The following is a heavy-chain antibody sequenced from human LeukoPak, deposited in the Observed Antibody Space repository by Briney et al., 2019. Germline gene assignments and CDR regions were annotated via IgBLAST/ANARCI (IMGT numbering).Heavy chain of an antibody. V-gene: IGHV3-30-3*01. CDR3: AKDQGGYIYGCDY. D-gene: IGHD5-18*01. J-gene: IGHJ4*02. Sequence: GGSLRLSCAASGFTFNDYAMYWVRQAPGKGLEWVTLISYDGYDKSYADSVRGRFTISRDNSRNTLYLQMDSLRIEDTAVYYCAKDQGGYIYGCDYWGQGNLVSVSS. CDR1: GFTFNDYA. CDR2: ISYDGYDK.